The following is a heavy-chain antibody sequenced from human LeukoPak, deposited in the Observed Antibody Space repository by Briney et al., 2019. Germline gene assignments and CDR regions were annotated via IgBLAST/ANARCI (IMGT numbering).Heavy chain of an antibody. Sequence: GESLKISCNTSGYIFTTYWIGWVRQLPGKGLEWMGIIYPGDSDTKYSPSFQGQVTISVDKSTSTAYLQWSSLKASDTAIFYCARLGGSSYRGFFDCWGQGTLVTVSS. D-gene: IGHD1-26*01. V-gene: IGHV5-51*01. CDR2: IYPGDSDT. J-gene: IGHJ4*02. CDR1: GYIFTTYW. CDR3: ARLGGSSYRGFFDC.